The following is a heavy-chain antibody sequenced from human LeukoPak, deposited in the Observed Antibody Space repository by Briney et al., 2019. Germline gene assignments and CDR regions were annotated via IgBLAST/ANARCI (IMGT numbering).Heavy chain of an antibody. CDR1: GYTFINYG. D-gene: IGHD1-1*01. V-gene: IGHV1-18*01. CDR3: ARPNTDATGYYFDY. Sequence: GASVKVSCKASGYTFINYGVGWVRQAPGQGLEWMGWFDTYRGSTNYAQNLQGRVTVTTDTSTTTVYMELRSLRSDDTAVYYCARPNTDATGYYFDYWGQGTLVTVSS. J-gene: IGHJ4*02. CDR2: FDTYRGST.